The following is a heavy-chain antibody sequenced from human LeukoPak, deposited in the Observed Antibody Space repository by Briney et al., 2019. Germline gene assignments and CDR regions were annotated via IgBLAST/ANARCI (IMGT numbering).Heavy chain of an antibody. CDR3: ARSPPLIYCGGDCYSFDY. Sequence: ASVKVSCKASGYTFTSYDINWVRQATGQGLEWMGWMNPNSGNTGYAQKFQGRVTMTRNTSISTAYMELSSLRSEDTAVYYCARSPPLIYCGGDCYSFDYWGRGTLVTVSS. CDR1: GYTFTSYD. D-gene: IGHD2-21*02. CDR2: MNPNSGNT. J-gene: IGHJ4*02. V-gene: IGHV1-8*01.